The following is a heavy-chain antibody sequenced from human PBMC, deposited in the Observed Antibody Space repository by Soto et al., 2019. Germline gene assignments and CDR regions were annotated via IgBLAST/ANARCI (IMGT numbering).Heavy chain of an antibody. D-gene: IGHD6-6*01. V-gene: IGHV3-30-3*01. CDR1: GFTFSSYA. Sequence: QVQLVESGGGVVQPGRSLRLSCAASGFTFSSYAMHWVRQAPGKGLEWVAVISYDGSNKYYADSVKGRFTISRDNSKNTLYLHMNSLRAEDTAVYYCAREEDSSSSFDYWGQGTLVTVSS. CDR2: ISYDGSNK. J-gene: IGHJ4*02. CDR3: AREEDSSSSFDY.